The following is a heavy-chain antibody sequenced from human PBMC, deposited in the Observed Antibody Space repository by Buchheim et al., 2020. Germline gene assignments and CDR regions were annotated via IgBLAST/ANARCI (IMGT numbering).Heavy chain of an antibody. CDR1: GFSLSPYW. V-gene: IGHV3-7*03. CDR3: ARGGRADY. CDR2: INPDGGAK. D-gene: IGHD1-26*01. J-gene: IGHJ4*02. Sequence: ETQVVESGGGLVRPGGSLRLSCVASGFSLSPYWMSWVRQTPGKGLHWVANINPDGGAKNYVDSVKGRFTISRDKAKNSLYLEMNNLRVEDSAIYHCARGGRADYWGQGTL.